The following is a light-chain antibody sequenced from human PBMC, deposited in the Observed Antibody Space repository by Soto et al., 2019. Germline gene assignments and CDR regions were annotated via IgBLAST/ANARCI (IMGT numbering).Light chain of an antibody. CDR1: SSDVGAYNY. J-gene: IGLJ2*01. Sequence: QSALTQPASVSGSPGQSITISCTGTSSDVGAYNYVSWYQQHPGKAPKLMIYDVSNRPSGVSNRFSGSKSGNTASLAVSGLQAEDEADYYCSSYTSSLTAGVFGGGTKLTVL. CDR2: DVS. V-gene: IGLV2-14*01. CDR3: SSYTSSLTAGV.